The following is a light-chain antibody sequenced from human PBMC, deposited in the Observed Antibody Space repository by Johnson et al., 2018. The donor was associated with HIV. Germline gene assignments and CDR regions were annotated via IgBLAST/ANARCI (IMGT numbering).Light chain of an antibody. Sequence: QSVLTQPPSVSAAPGQKVTISCSGSSSNIGNNYVSCHQQLPGTAPKLLIYDNNKRPSGIPDRISGSKSGTSSTLGITGLQTGDEADYYCGTWDTRLSGGHVFGTGTKVTVL. CDR1: SSNIGNNY. CDR3: GTWDTRLSGGHV. V-gene: IGLV1-51*01. J-gene: IGLJ1*01. CDR2: DNN.